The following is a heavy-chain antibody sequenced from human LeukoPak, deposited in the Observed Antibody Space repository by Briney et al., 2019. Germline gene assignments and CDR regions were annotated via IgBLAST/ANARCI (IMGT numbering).Heavy chain of an antibody. CDR2: IYYGGSS. D-gene: IGHD2-15*01. J-gene: IGHJ4*02. V-gene: IGHV4-39*01. CDR1: GDSISSRNYY. Sequence: SETLSLTCTVSGDSISSRNYYWGWIRQPPGEGLEWIGSIYYGGSSYYNPSLKSRVAISVGTSKNQFSLRLSSVTAADTAVYHSARSGQYCSGGSCYRTYHDYWGQGTLVTVSS. CDR3: ARSGQYCSGGSCYRTYHDY.